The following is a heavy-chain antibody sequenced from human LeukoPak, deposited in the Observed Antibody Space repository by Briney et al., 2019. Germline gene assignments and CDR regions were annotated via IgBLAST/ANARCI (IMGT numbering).Heavy chain of an antibody. V-gene: IGHV3-7*01. D-gene: IGHD3-10*01. CDR1: GFTFSRYW. Sequence: GGSLRLSCAASGFTFSRYWMSWVRQAPGKGLEWVANIKQDGSEKYFVDSVRGRFTISRDNAKNSLHLQMNSLRAEDTAVYYCARVTMVQETYDYWGQGTLVTVSS. CDR3: ARVTMVQETYDY. J-gene: IGHJ4*02. CDR2: IKQDGSEK.